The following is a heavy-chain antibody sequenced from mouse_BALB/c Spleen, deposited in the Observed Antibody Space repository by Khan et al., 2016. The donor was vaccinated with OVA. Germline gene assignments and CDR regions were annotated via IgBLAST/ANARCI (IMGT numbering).Heavy chain of an antibody. CDR2: IWGDGST. V-gene: IGHV2-6-7*01. J-gene: IGHJ4*01. CDR3: ARKIYYDYAYYYAMDY. Sequence: QVQLKQSGPGLVAPSQSLSITCTVSGFSLTCYGVNWVRQPPGKGLEWLGMIWGDGSTDSNSALKSRLSISKDNSTSQAFLKMNSLHTDDTARYYCARKIYYDYAYYYAMDYWGQGTSVTVSS. D-gene: IGHD2-4*01. CDR1: GFSLTCYG.